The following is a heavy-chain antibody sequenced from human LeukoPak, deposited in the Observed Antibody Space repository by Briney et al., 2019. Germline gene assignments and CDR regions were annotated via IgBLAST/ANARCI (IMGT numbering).Heavy chain of an antibody. CDR3: ARAQDYYDIKACFQH. CDR2: IYYSGST. CDR1: GGSISSYY. Sequence: SETLSLTCTVSGGSISSYYWSWIRQPPGRGLEWIGYIYYSGSTNYNPSLKSRVTISVDTSKNQFSLKLSSVTAADTAVYYCARAQDYYDIKACFQHWGQGTLVTVSS. V-gene: IGHV4-59*12. D-gene: IGHD3-22*01. J-gene: IGHJ1*01.